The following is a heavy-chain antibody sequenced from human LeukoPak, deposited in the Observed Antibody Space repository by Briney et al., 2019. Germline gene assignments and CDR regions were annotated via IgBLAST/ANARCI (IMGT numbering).Heavy chain of an antibody. CDR1: GYTFTSYD. V-gene: IGHV1-8*01. CDR2: MNPNSGNT. D-gene: IGHD6-13*01. CDR3: ARDPIAGSSKPDRTNDY. Sequence: ASVKVSCKASGYTFTSYDINWVRQATGQGLEWMGWMNPNSGNTGYAQKFQGRVTMTRNTSISTAYMELSSLRSEDTAVYYCARDPIAGSSKPDRTNDYWGQGALVTVSS. J-gene: IGHJ4*02.